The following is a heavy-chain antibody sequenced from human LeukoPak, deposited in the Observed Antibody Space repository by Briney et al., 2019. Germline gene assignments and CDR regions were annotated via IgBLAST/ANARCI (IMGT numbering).Heavy chain of an antibody. CDR1: GYTFTSYG. CDR3: ARDPFLDWGDSCFDY. V-gene: IGHV1-18*04. Sequence: GASVKVSCKASGYTFTSYGISWVRQAPGQGLEWMGWISAYNGNTNYAQKLQGRVTMTTDTSTSTAYMELRSLRSDDTAVYYRARDPFLDWGDSCFDYWGQGTLVTVSS. D-gene: IGHD3/OR15-3a*01. J-gene: IGHJ4*02. CDR2: ISAYNGNT.